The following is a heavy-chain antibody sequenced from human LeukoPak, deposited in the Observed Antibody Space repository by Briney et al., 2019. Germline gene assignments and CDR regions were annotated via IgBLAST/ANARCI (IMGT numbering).Heavy chain of an antibody. J-gene: IGHJ4*02. CDR2: ISNDGSRK. CDR1: GFTFSRHG. Sequence: GGSLRLSCAPSGFTFSRHGMHWVRQAPGKGLEWVAIISNDGSRKYYAHSVEGRFTISRDNSKNTLYLQMDSLRAEDTAVYYCARDRAWNYFDYWGQGTQVTVSS. V-gene: IGHV3-30*03. CDR3: ARDRAWNYFDY. D-gene: IGHD3-3*01.